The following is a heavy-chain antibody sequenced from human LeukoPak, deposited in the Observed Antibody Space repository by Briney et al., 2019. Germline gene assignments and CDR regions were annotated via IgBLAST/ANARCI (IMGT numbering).Heavy chain of an antibody. V-gene: IGHV3-23*01. Sequence: AGGSLRLSCAASGFTFGGYGMSWVRQAPGKGPEWVSTISGNGENTYYADSVKGRFTISRDNSKNTLYLQMNSLRAEDTAVYYCAKRGYCTNGVCYLTDYWGQGTLVTVSS. CDR3: AKRGYCTNGVCYLTDY. J-gene: IGHJ4*02. CDR1: GFTFGGYG. D-gene: IGHD2-8*01. CDR2: ISGNGENT.